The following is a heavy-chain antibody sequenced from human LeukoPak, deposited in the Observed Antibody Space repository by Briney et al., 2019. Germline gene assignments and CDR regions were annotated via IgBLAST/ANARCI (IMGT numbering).Heavy chain of an antibody. CDR2: ISSSGSTI. V-gene: IGHV3-11*04. CDR1: GFTFSDYY. Sequence: GGSLRLSCAASGFTFSDYYMSWIRQAPGKGLEWASYISSSGSTIYYADFVKGRFTISRDNAKNSLYLQMNSLRAEDTAVYYCARDPANAPQIRGFDYWGQGTLVTVSS. D-gene: IGHD1-26*01. CDR3: ARDPANAPQIRGFDY. J-gene: IGHJ4*02.